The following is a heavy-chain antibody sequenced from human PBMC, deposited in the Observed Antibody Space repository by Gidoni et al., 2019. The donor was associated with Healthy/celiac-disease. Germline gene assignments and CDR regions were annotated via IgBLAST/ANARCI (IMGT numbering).Heavy chain of an antibody. CDR2: IYYSGST. CDR3: ASLSLTFIDY. D-gene: IGHD3-16*02. J-gene: IGHJ4*02. V-gene: IGHV4-39*01. Sequence: DGLEWIGSIYYSGSTYYNPSLKSRVTISVDTSKNQFSLKLSSVTAADTAVYYCASLSLTFIDYWGQGTLVTVSS.